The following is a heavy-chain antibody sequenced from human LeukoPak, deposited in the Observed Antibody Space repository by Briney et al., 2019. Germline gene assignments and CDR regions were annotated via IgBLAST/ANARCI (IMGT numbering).Heavy chain of an antibody. CDR2: INQDGSDK. D-gene: IGHD2-15*01. J-gene: IGHJ6*02. V-gene: IGHV3-7*01. Sequence: GGSLRLSCAASGFSISAYWMSWVRQAPGKGLEWVANINQDGSDKYSVDSVKGRFTISRDNAKNSLYLEMNSLRADDTAVYYCARDLVVVGSSFSYGMDVWGQGTTVTDSS. CDR3: ARDLVVVGSSFSYGMDV. CDR1: GFSISAYW.